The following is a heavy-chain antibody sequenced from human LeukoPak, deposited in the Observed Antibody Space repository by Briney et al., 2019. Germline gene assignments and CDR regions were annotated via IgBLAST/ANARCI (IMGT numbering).Heavy chain of an antibody. J-gene: IGHJ3*02. D-gene: IGHD2-8*01. V-gene: IGHV4-59*08. Sequence: SETLSLTCAVSVGSIRSYYGSWIRQPPGKGLEWIGYIYYSGSTSYNPSLKSRVTISLDTSKNQFSLRLSSVTAADTAVYYCARLTNWAFDIWGQGTKVTVSS. CDR2: IYYSGST. CDR3: ARLTNWAFDI. CDR1: VGSIRSYY.